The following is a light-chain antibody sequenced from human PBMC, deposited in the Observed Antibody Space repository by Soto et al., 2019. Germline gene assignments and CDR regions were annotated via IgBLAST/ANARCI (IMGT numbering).Light chain of an antibody. Sequence: QPVLTQPASESGSPGQSVTISCTGTSSDIGGYRYVSWYQQRPGKAPKLMIHDVTNRPSGVSDRFSGSKSGNTASLTISGLQAEDEADYYCTSYTSDSSVIFGGGTKVTVL. V-gene: IGLV2-14*03. CDR2: DVT. CDR3: TSYTSDSSVI. CDR1: SSDIGGYRY. J-gene: IGLJ2*01.